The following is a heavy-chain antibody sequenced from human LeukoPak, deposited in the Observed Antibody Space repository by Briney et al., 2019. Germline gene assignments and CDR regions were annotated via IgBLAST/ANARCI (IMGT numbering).Heavy chain of an antibody. CDR3: ARGDDYDDAFDI. Sequence: PGGSLRLSCAASAFTLSSYSMNWVRPAPGKGLERVSSISSSSSYIYYADSVKGRFTISRDNAKNSLYLQMNSLRAEDTAVYYCARGDDYDDAFDIWGQGTMVPVSS. CDR2: ISSSSSYI. CDR1: AFTLSSYS. V-gene: IGHV3-21*01. J-gene: IGHJ3*02. D-gene: IGHD4-17*01.